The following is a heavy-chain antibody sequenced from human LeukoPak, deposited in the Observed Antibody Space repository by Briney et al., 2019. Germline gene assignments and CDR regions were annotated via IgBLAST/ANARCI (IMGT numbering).Heavy chain of an antibody. J-gene: IGHJ4*02. Sequence: GESLKISCKGSGYSFTSYWIGWVRQMPGKGLEWMGIIYPGDSDTRYSPSFQGQVTISADKSISTAYLQWSSLKASDTAMYYCARIRYCSGGSCHPEDYWGQGTLVTVSS. CDR1: GYSFTSYW. CDR2: IYPGDSDT. D-gene: IGHD2-15*01. V-gene: IGHV5-51*01. CDR3: ARIRYCSGGSCHPEDY.